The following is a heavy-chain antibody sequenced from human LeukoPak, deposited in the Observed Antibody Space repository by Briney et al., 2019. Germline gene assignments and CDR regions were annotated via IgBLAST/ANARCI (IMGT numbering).Heavy chain of an antibody. CDR3: APMVRGVIIY. V-gene: IGHV4-30-4*01. Sequence: SETLSLTCTVSGGSISSDDYYWSWTRQPPGKGLEWIGYIYYSGSTYYNPSLKSRVTISVDTSKNQFSLKLSSVTAADTAMYYCAPMVRGVIIYWGQGTLVTVSS. J-gene: IGHJ4*02. CDR2: IYYSGST. CDR1: GGSISSDDYY. D-gene: IGHD3-10*01.